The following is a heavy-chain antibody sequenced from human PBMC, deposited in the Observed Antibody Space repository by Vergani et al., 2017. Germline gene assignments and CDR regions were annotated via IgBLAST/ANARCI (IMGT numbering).Heavy chain of an antibody. V-gene: IGHV2-5*02. Sequence: QITLKESGPTLVKPTQTLTLTCTFSGFSLTTRGVAVGWIRQPPGKALEWLAIVFWDDDKRYSPSLRNRVTITRDTSRNQVVLTMTNIDPVDTATYYCTHRPYCSVGHCYDDYWGQGTLVTVSS. J-gene: IGHJ4*02. CDR2: VFWDDDK. D-gene: IGHD2-15*01. CDR3: THRPYCSVGHCYDDY. CDR1: GFSLTTRGVA.